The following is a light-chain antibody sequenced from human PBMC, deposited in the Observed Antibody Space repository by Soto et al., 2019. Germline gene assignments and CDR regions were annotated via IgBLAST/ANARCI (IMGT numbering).Light chain of an antibody. Sequence: DLQMTPSPSSLSASVGDIVTITCRASQSISSYLNWYQQKPGKAPKLLIYAASSLQSGVPSRFSGSGSGTDFTLTISSLQPEDFATYYCQQSYSTLITFGQGTRLEIK. CDR2: AAS. J-gene: IGKJ5*01. CDR3: QQSYSTLIT. CDR1: QSISSY. V-gene: IGKV1-39*01.